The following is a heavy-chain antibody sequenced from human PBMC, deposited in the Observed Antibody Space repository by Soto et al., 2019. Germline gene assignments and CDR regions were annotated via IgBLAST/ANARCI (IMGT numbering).Heavy chain of an antibody. CDR3: ARHYSSGSRNWFDP. Sequence: SETLSLTCCVSGGSINSSSYFWGWVRQPPGKGLEWIGSIYYSGSTYYNPSLRSRVTISVDTSKNQFSLKLSSVTAADTAVFYCARHYSSGSRNWFDPWGQGTLVTVSS. CDR1: GGSINSSSYF. CDR2: IYYSGST. J-gene: IGHJ5*02. D-gene: IGHD6-19*01. V-gene: IGHV4-39*01.